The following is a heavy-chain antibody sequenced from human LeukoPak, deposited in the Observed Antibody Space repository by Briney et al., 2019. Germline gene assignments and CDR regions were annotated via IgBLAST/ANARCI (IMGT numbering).Heavy chain of an antibody. J-gene: IGHJ4*02. D-gene: IGHD3-3*01. Sequence: ASVKVSCKASGHTSTRYGISWVRQAPGQGLEWLGRVNPGGSSTSYAQKFQGRVTMTTDTSTSTLYMELSSLGSDDTAVYYCARAHTSAPGTLFDYWGQGTLVTVSS. CDR1: GHTSTRYG. CDR3: ARAHTSAPGTLFDY. CDR2: VNPGGSST. V-gene: IGHV1-46*01.